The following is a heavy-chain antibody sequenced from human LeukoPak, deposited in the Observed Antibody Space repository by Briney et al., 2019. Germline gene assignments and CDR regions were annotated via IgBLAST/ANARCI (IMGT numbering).Heavy chain of an antibody. Sequence: ASVKVSCKASGYTFTGYYMHWVRQAPGQGLEWMGWINPNSGGTNYAQKFQGRVTMTRDTSISTAFMELSSLQSDDTAVYYCARLVHWYGVIDNWGQGTLVTVSS. J-gene: IGHJ4*02. D-gene: IGHD6-13*01. CDR1: GYTFTGYY. V-gene: IGHV1-2*02. CDR2: INPNSGGT. CDR3: ARLVHWYGVIDN.